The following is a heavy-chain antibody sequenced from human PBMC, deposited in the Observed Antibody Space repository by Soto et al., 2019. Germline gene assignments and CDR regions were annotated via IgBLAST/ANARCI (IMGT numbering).Heavy chain of an antibody. V-gene: IGHV3-30-3*01. J-gene: IGHJ6*02. CDR3: ARRNGFWSELDYGMDV. D-gene: IGHD3-3*01. CDR2: ISYDGSNK. CDR1: GFTFSSYA. Sequence: QVQLVESGGGVVQPGRSLRLSCAASGFTFSSYAMHWVRQAPGKGLEWVAVISYDGSNKYNADSVKGRFTISRDNSKNTVYLQMNSLRAEDTAVYYCARRNGFWSELDYGMDVWGQGTTVTVSS.